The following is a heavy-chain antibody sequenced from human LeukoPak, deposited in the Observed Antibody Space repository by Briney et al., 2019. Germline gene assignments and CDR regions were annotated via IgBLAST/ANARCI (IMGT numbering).Heavy chain of an antibody. V-gene: IGHV3-30*04. CDR2: ISYDGSNK. CDR1: GFTFSSYA. CDR3: ARDSNVYRQGTFDY. D-gene: IGHD1-1*01. J-gene: IGHJ4*02. Sequence: QPGRSLRLSCAASGFTFSSYAMHWVRQAPGKGLEWVAVISYDGSNKYYADSVKGRFTISRDNSKNTLYLQMNSLRAEDTAVYYCARDSNVYRQGTFDYWGQGTLVTVSS.